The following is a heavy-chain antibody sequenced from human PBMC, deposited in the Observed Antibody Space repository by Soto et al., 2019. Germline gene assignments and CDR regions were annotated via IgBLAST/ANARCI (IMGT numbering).Heavy chain of an antibody. CDR1: GGSISRYY. J-gene: IGHJ2*01. D-gene: IGHD3-16*01. Sequence: QVQLQESGPGLVKPSETLSLTCTVSGGSISRYYWSWIRQTPGKGLEWIGYIYHSGSTNYNPSLKSRVTIAVDTSKNQFSLTLSSVTAADTAVYYCARGETYSYWYFDLWGRGTLVTVSS. CDR3: ARGETYSYWYFDL. V-gene: IGHV4-59*01. CDR2: IYHSGST.